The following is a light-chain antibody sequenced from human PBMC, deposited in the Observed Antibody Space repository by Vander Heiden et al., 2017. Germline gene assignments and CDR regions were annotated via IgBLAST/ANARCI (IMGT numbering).Light chain of an antibody. CDR3: RKYNSAPPT. J-gene: IGKJ3*01. V-gene: IGKV1-27*01. Sequence: DIQMTQSPSSLSASVGDRVTITCRASQGISNYLAWYQQKPGKVPKLLISAASTSQSAVPSRFSGSGTGTDLNLTISSLQPEDVETYNCRKYNSAPPTFGPGTKVDIK. CDR1: QGISNY. CDR2: AAS.